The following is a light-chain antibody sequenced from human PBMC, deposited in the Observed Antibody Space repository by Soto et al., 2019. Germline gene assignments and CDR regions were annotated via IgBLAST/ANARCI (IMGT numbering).Light chain of an antibody. J-gene: IGLJ2*01. Sequence: QSALTQPASVSGSPGQSITISCTGTSSGFGSYNLVSWYRRHPGKAPRLIIYEVTKRPSGVSNRFSGSKSGNTASLTISGLQAEDEADYYCSSYAGSSTFVVFGGGTKLTVL. CDR3: SSYAGSSTFVV. CDR1: SSGFGSYNL. V-gene: IGLV2-23*02. CDR2: EVT.